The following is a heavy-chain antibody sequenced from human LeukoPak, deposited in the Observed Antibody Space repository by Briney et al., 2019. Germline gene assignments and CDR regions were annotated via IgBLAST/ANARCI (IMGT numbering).Heavy chain of an antibody. J-gene: IGHJ4*02. D-gene: IGHD4-23*01. Sequence: SQTLSLTCTVSGGSISSGSYYWSWIRQPAGKGLEWIGRIYPTGSTNYNPSLKSRVTISVDTSKNQFSLKLSSVTAADTAIYYCARDGGGNDYWGQGTLVTVSS. CDR2: IYPTGST. V-gene: IGHV4-61*02. CDR3: ARDGGGNDY. CDR1: GGSISSGSYY.